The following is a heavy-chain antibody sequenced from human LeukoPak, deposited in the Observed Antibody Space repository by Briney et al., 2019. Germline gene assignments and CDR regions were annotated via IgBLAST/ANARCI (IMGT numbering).Heavy chain of an antibody. CDR3: ASAPITMVRGVIIGWFDP. J-gene: IGHJ5*02. D-gene: IGHD3-10*01. Sequence: SVKVSCKASGGTFSSYAISWVRQAPGQGLEWMGGIIPIFGTANYAQKFQGRVTITADKSTSTAYMELSSLRSEDTAVYYCASAPITMVRGVIIGWFDPWGQGTLVTVSS. CDR2: IIPIFGTA. CDR1: GGTFSSYA. V-gene: IGHV1-69*06.